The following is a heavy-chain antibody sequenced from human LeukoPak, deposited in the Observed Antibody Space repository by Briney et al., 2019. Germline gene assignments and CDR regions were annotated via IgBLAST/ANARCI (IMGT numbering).Heavy chain of an antibody. D-gene: IGHD3-10*01. Sequence: ASVRVSCKASGYTFIGHYIYWLRQAPGQGFEWMGWINPNGGGINYAQKFQGRVSMTRDTSISTAYMDLTSLRFDDTAVHYCARAGAMIRGVIDYWAQGTLVTVSS. CDR3: ARAGAMIRGVIDY. J-gene: IGHJ4*02. V-gene: IGHV1-2*02. CDR1: GYTFIGHY. CDR2: INPNGGGI.